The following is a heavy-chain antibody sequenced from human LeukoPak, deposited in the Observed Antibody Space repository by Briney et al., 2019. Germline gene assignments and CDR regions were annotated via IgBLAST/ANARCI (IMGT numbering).Heavy chain of an antibody. J-gene: IGHJ4*02. D-gene: IGHD3-9*01. Sequence: GGSLRLSCAASGFTFSSYDMHWVRQATGKGLEWVSAIGTAGDTYYPGSVKGRFTISRENAKNSLYLQMNSLRAGDTAVYYCARAGESYDILIGPDYWGQGTLVTVSS. CDR2: IGTAGDT. CDR1: GFTFSSYD. CDR3: ARAGESYDILIGPDY. V-gene: IGHV3-13*01.